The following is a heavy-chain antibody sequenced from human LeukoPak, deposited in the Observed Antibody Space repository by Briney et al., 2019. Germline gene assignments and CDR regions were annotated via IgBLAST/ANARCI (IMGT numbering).Heavy chain of an antibody. V-gene: IGHV3-21*01. J-gene: IGHJ3*02. CDR2: ISSSAKYM. Sequence: PGGSLRLSCAASGFTFSSYSMNWVRQAPGKGLEWISGISSSAKYMNYADSVKGRFTISRDNAKHSLFLEMNSLRGEDTAIYYCVKDVGLLVVETGAFGMWGQGTLVTVSS. CDR3: VKDVGLLVVETGAFGM. D-gene: IGHD5-18*01. CDR1: GFTFSSYS.